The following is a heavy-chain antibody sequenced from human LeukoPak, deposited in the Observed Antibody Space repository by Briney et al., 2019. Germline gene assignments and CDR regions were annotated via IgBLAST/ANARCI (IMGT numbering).Heavy chain of an antibody. D-gene: IGHD6-13*01. Sequence: GGSLRLSCAASGFTFSDYYMSWIRQAPGKGLEWVSYISSSGSTIYYADSVKGRFTISRDNAKNSLYLQMNSLRAEDTALYYCARRSGYSSSWYLGYWGQGTLVTVSS. CDR2: ISSSGSTI. CDR1: GFTFSDYY. J-gene: IGHJ4*02. V-gene: IGHV3-11*01. CDR3: ARRSGYSSSWYLGY.